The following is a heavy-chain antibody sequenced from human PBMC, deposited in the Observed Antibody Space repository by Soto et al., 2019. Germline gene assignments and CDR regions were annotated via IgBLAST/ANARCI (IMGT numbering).Heavy chain of an antibody. J-gene: IGHJ5*02. V-gene: IGHV4-59*08. CDR1: GGSITNYY. Sequence: QVQLQESGPGLVKPSETLSLTCTVSGGSITNYYWSWIRQPPGKGLEWIGYSYYSGRTSYNPSLKSRVTISLDTSKNHFALKLSSVTAADTAVYYCAKHRKCYGTNFYSGEFAPWGSGTLVTVSS. CDR3: AKHRKCYGTNFYSGEFAP. D-gene: IGHD2-8*01. CDR2: SYYSGRT.